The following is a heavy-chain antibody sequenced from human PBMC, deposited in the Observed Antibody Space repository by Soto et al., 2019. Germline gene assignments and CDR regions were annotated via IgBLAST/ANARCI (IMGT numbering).Heavy chain of an antibody. Sequence: VGSLRLSFEASGFTLSDYAMHWVRQALGKGLEWVAIISFDGSNEHYADSVQGRFTISRDNSENTLYLQMNSLRADDTAVYYCARPAATVIFHSGMDVWAQGTTVTVSS. CDR1: GFTLSDYA. CDR2: ISFDGSNE. J-gene: IGHJ6*02. CDR3: ARPAATVIFHSGMDV. V-gene: IGHV3-30-3*01. D-gene: IGHD4-17*01.